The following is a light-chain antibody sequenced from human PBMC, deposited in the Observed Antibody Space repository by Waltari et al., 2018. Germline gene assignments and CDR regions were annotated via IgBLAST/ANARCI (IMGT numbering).Light chain of an antibody. CDR1: QSVSSSY. J-gene: IGKJ1*01. V-gene: IGKV3-20*01. Sequence: EIVLTQSPGTLSLSPGERATLSCRASQSVSSSYLAWYQQKPGQAPRPLIYGASSMATGIPDRFSCSWSGTDFTLTISRLEPEDFAVYYCPHFGSSPKTFGQGTKVEIK. CDR2: GAS. CDR3: PHFGSSPKT.